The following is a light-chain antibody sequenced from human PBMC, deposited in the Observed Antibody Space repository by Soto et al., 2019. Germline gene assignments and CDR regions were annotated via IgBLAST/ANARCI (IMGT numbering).Light chain of an antibody. V-gene: IGLV2-14*01. J-gene: IGLJ2*01. CDR2: EVG. CDR3: SAYAMTDNRGSVL. Sequence: QSALTQPASVSGSPGQTITISCTGTSSDIGSYNFISWYQQFPARAPKLIIYEVGHRPSGISDHFSGSKSGNTASLTISGIQAEDEAHYYCSAYAMTDNRGSVLFGGGTKVTVL. CDR1: SSDIGSYNF.